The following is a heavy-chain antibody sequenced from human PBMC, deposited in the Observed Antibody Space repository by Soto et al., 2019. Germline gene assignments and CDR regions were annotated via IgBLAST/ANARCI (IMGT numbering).Heavy chain of an antibody. CDR2: FGTSGGT. D-gene: IGHD1-26*01. CDR1: GFAFSSYA. V-gene: IGHV3-23*01. J-gene: IGHJ4*02. Sequence: GGSVRLSCAASGFAFSSYAMSWVRQAPGKGLEWVSTFGTSGGTYYADSVKGRFTISRDNSKNTLYLQMNNLRAEDTALYYCAKRGAKASYYFDCWGQGTLVTVSS. CDR3: AKRGAKASYYFDC.